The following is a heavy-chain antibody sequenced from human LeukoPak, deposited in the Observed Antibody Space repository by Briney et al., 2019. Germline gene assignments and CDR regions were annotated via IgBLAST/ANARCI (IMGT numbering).Heavy chain of an antibody. CDR3: ANQLKGWYYYDSSGFDY. Sequence: GASVKVSCKASGGTFSSYAISWVRQAPGQGLEWMGGVIPIFGTANYAQKFQGRVTITADESTSTVYMELSSLRSEDTAVYYCANQLKGWYYYDSSGFDYWGQGTLVTVSS. CDR2: VIPIFGTA. J-gene: IGHJ4*02. D-gene: IGHD3-22*01. V-gene: IGHV1-69*13. CDR1: GGTFSSYA.